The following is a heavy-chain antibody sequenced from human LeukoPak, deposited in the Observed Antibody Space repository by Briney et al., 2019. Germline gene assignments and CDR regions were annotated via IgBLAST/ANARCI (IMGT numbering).Heavy chain of an antibody. CDR2: IYYSGST. V-gene: IGHV4-59*01. CDR3: AREGPSLGTYFDY. J-gene: IGHJ4*02. CDR1: GGSISSYY. Sequence: PSETLSLTCTVSGGSISSYYWSWIRQPPGKGLEWIGYIYYSGSTNYNPSLKSRVTISVDTSKNQFSLKLSSVTAADTAVYYCAREGPSLGTYFDYWGQGTLVTVSS.